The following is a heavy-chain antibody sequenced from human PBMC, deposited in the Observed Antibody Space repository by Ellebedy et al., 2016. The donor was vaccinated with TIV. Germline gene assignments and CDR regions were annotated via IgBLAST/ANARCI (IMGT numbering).Heavy chain of an antibody. D-gene: IGHD5-12*01. CDR1: GVTFSNYA. V-gene: IGHV3-30-3*01. CDR3: VRAPRGQYYFDY. CDR2: ISSDGSNK. J-gene: IGHJ4*02. Sequence: GESLKISCAASGVTFSNYAIHWVRQAPGKGLEWVAVISSDGSNKYYADSVKGRFTISRDNSKNTLYLEMNSLRAEDTAVYYCVRAPRGQYYFDYWGQGTLVTVSS.